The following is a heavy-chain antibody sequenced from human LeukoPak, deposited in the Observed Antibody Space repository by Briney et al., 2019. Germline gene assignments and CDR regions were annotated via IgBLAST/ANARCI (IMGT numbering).Heavy chain of an antibody. Sequence: GGSLRLSCAASGFTFSSYAMHWVRQAPGKGLEWVAVISYDGSNKYYADSVKGRFTISRDNSKNTLYLQMNSLRAEDTAVYYCARQASVNEYSSSHRFDYWGQGTLVTVSS. D-gene: IGHD6-6*01. CDR1: GFTFSSYA. CDR2: ISYDGSNK. CDR3: ARQASVNEYSSSHRFDY. V-gene: IGHV3-30-3*01. J-gene: IGHJ4*02.